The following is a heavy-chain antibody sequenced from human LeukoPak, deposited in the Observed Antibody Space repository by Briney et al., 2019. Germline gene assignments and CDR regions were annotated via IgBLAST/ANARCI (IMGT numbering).Heavy chain of an antibody. J-gene: IGHJ4*02. CDR3: SGGGSGSYFNY. CDR1: GGSISSSSYY. V-gene: IGHV4-39*07. Sequence: SETLSLTCTVSGGSISSSSYYWGWIRQPPGKGLEWIGSIYYSGSTNYNPSLKSRVTMSVDMSKNQFSLKLRSVTAADTAVYYCSGGGSGSYFNYWGQGTLVAVSS. D-gene: IGHD3-10*01. CDR2: IYYSGST.